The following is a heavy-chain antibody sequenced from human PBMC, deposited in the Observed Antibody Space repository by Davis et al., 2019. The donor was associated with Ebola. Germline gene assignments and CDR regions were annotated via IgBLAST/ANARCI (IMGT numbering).Heavy chain of an antibody. J-gene: IGHJ5*02. V-gene: IGHV1-69*04. D-gene: IGHD4-11*01. Sequence: SVKVSCKASGCTFSGYAISWVRQAPGQGLERMGRIIPILGIANYAQKFQARVTITADKSTSTAYMELSSLRSEDTAVYYCARAKVITVTTNVDWFDPWGQGTLVTVSS. CDR2: IIPILGIA. CDR3: ARAKVITVTTNVDWFDP. CDR1: GCTFSGYA.